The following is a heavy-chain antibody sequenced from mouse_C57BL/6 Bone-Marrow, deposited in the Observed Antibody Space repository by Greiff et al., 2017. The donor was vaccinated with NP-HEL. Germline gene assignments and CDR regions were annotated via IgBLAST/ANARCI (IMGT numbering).Heavy chain of an antibody. D-gene: IGHD2-4*01. Sequence: VQLQQSGPELVKPGASVKLSCKASGYTFTSYDINWVKQRPGPGLEWIGWIYPRDGSNKYNEKFKGKATLTVDTSSSTAYMELHSLTSEDSAVYFCARHDYDYDDYWGQGTTLTVSS. CDR1: GYTFTSYD. CDR2: IYPRDGSN. V-gene: IGHV1-85*01. J-gene: IGHJ2*01. CDR3: ARHDYDYDDY.